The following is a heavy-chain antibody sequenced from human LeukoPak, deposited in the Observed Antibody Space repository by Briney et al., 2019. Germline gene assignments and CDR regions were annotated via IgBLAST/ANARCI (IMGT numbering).Heavy chain of an antibody. CDR1: GGSISSSSYY. CDR2: IYYSGST. D-gene: IGHD6-19*01. CDR3: ARGGWYPESFQH. Sequence: KPSETLSLTRTVSGGSISSSSYYWGWIRQPPGKGLEWIGYIYYSGSTNYNPSLKSRVTISVDTSKNQFSLKLSSVTAADTAVYYCARGGWYPESFQHWGQGALVTVSS. V-gene: IGHV4-61*05. J-gene: IGHJ1*01.